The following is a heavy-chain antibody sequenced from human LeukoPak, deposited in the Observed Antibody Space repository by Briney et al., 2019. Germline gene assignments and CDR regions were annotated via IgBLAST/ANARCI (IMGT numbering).Heavy chain of an antibody. J-gene: IGHJ3*02. Sequence: GGSLKLSCAASGFTFSSYAMSWVRQAPGKGLEWVSAISGSGGSTYYADSVKGRLTISRDNSKNTLYLQMNSLRAEDTAVYYCAKDTTYYYDSSGSPTPDAFDIWGQGTMVTVSS. CDR1: GFTFSSYA. CDR3: AKDTTYYYDSSGSPTPDAFDI. CDR2: ISGSGGST. D-gene: IGHD3-22*01. V-gene: IGHV3-23*01.